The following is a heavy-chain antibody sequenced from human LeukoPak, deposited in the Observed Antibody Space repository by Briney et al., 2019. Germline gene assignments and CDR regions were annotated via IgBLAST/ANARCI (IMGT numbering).Heavy chain of an antibody. CDR3: ARGYTYGSIDY. Sequence: PGRSLRRSCAASGFTLSSYWMYWVRQAPGKGLVWVSRIESDGASTTYADSVKGRFTSSRDNAKNTLYLQMNSLRAEDTAVYYCARGYTYGSIDYWGQGTLVTVSS. V-gene: IGHV3-74*01. J-gene: IGHJ4*02. CDR1: GFTLSSYW. D-gene: IGHD5-18*01. CDR2: IESDGAST.